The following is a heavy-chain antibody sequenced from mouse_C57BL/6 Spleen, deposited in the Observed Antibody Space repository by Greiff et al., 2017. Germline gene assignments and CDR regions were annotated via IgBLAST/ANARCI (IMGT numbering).Heavy chain of an antibody. D-gene: IGHD1-1*01. CDR3: GKHYGSSYGYAMDY. CDR1: GFSLTSSG. J-gene: IGHJ4*01. Sequence: VKLMESGPGLVAPSQSLSITCTVSGFSLTSSGVSWVRQPPGKGLEWLGVIWGDGSTNYHSALISRLSISKDNSKSQVFLKLNSVHTDDTATYYGGKHYGSSYGYAMDYWGQGTSVTVSS. V-gene: IGHV2-3*01. CDR2: IWGDGST.